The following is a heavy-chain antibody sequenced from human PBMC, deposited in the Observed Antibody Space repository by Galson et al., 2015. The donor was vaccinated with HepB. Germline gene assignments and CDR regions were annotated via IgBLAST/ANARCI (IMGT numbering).Heavy chain of an antibody. CDR2: ISYDGSET. CDR3: ARDPPYCSGGSCYSFDY. Sequence: SLRLSCAASGFAFGNYGMHWVRQAPGKGLEWVAVISYDGSETNYVDSVKGRFTISRDNSKNTLYLQMNSLRAEDTAVYYCARDPPYCSGGSCYSFDYWGQGTLVTVSS. CDR1: GFAFGNYG. V-gene: IGHV3-30*03. D-gene: IGHD2-15*01. J-gene: IGHJ4*02.